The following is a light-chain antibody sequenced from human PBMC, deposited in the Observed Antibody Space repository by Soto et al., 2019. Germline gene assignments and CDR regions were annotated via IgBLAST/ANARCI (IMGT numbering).Light chain of an antibody. CDR1: SSDVGGYNY. J-gene: IGLJ2*01. Sequence: QSALTQPASVSGSHGQSITISCTGTSSDVGGYNYVSWYQQHPGKAPKLMIYDVSNRPSGVSNRFSGSKSGNTASLTISGLQAEDEADYYCSSYSSRSTLVFGGGTKPTVL. V-gene: IGLV2-14*01. CDR2: DVS. CDR3: SSYSSRSTLV.